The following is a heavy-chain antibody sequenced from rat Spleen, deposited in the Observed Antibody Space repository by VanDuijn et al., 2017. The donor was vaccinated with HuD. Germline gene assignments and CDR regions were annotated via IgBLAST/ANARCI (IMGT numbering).Heavy chain of an antibody. CDR2: IWGNGNA. CDR3: TRDLYDFDY. J-gene: IGHJ2*01. Sequence: QVQLKESGPGLVQPSQTLSLTCTVSGFSLSNYGLIWVRQPPGKGLEWMGVIWGNGNANYNSPLKSRLSISRDTSKNQVFLKMNSLQANDTGTYYCTRDLYDFDYWGQGVMVTVSS. CDR1: GFSLSNYG. V-gene: IGHV2-13*01.